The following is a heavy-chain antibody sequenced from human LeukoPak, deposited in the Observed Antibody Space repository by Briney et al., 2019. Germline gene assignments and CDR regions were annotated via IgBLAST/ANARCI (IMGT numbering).Heavy chain of an antibody. D-gene: IGHD2-8*01. CDR1: GGSISSSSYY. Sequence: SETLSLTCTVSGGSISSSSYYWGWIRQPPGKGLEWIGSIYYSGSTYYNPSLKSRVTISVDTSKNQFSLKLSSVTAADTAVYYCARLPRLLYLNWFDPWGQGTLVTVSS. V-gene: IGHV4-39*07. J-gene: IGHJ5*02. CDR3: ARLPRLLYLNWFDP. CDR2: IYYSGST.